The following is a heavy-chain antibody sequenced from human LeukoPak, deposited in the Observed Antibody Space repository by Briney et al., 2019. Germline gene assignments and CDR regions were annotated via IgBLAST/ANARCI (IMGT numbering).Heavy chain of an antibody. CDR3: ARENNFWSGSTNWFDP. J-gene: IGHJ5*02. D-gene: IGHD3-3*01. CDR1: GGSISSYY. V-gene: IGHV4-59*01. Sequence: PSETLSLTCTVSGGSISSYYWSWIRQPPGKGLEWIGYIYYSGSTNYNPSLKSRVTISVDTSKNQFSLKLSSVTAADTAVYYCARENNFWSGSTNWFDPWGQGTLVTVSS. CDR2: IYYSGST.